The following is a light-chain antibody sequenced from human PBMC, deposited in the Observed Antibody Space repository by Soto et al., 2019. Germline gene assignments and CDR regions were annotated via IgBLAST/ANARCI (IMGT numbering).Light chain of an antibody. CDR3: MQALQTSIT. CDR1: QSLLHSNGYNY. Sequence: DIVMTQSPLSLPVSPGEPASISCRSSQSLLHSNGYNYLDWNLQKPGQSPQLLIYLGSNRASGVPDRFSGSGSGTDFTLKISRVEAEDVGVYYCMQALQTSITFGQGTRLEIK. V-gene: IGKV2-28*01. CDR2: LGS. J-gene: IGKJ5*01.